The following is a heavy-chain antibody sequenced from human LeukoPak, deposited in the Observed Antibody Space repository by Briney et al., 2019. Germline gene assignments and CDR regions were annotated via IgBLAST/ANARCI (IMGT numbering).Heavy chain of an antibody. Sequence: PGGSLRLSCAASGFTFSSYGMHWVRQAPGKGLEWVAVIWYDGSSKYYADSVKGRFTISRDNSKNTLYLQMNSLRAEDTAVYYCAKDLVRMRGYYDSSLGAFDIWGQGTMVTVSS. V-gene: IGHV3-33*06. CDR2: IWYDGSSK. CDR3: AKDLVRMRGYYDSSLGAFDI. D-gene: IGHD3-22*01. CDR1: GFTFSSYG. J-gene: IGHJ3*02.